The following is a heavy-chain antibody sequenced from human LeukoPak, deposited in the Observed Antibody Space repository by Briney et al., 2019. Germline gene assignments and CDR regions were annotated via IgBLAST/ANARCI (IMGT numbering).Heavy chain of an antibody. J-gene: IGHJ4*02. CDR3: TRDLGIAVADVFDY. CDR1: GFTFSSYL. V-gene: IGHV3-74*01. CDR2: INSDGSST. Sequence: GGSLRLSCIASGFTFSSYLMHWVRQAPGKGLVWVSRINSDGSSTTYADSVRGRFTISRDNAESRLYLQMNSLRAEDTAVYYCTRDLGIAVADVFDYWGQGTLVTVSS. D-gene: IGHD6-19*01.